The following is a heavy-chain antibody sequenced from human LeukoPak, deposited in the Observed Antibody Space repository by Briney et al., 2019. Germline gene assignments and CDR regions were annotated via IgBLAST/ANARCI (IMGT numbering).Heavy chain of an antibody. D-gene: IGHD6-13*01. CDR1: GGSISSYY. CDR2: IYTSGST. CDR3: ARDPGGRSSSWAFDY. Sequence: AETLSLTCTVSGGSISSYYWSWIRQPAGKGLEWIGRIYTSGSTNYNPSLKSRVTMSVDTSKNQFSLKLSSVTAADTAVYYCARDPGGRSSSWAFDYWGQGTLVTVSS. V-gene: IGHV4-4*07. J-gene: IGHJ4*02.